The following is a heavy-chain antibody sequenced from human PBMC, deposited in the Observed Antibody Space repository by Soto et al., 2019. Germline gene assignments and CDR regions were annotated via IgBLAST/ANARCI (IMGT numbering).Heavy chain of an antibody. D-gene: IGHD4-17*01. CDR3: ARGLTYGDFAY. J-gene: IGHJ4*02. CDR2: LTAYDGKR. Sequence: QVQMVQSGAEVKKNGASVRVSCKTSGYTFTTFGINWVRQAPGQGLEWMGCLTAYDGKRNFAQKFQDRLTMTMDISTSTGYMELSRLRSDATAVYFCARGLTYGDFAYWGRGTQVSVSS. CDR1: GYTFTTFG. V-gene: IGHV1-18*01.